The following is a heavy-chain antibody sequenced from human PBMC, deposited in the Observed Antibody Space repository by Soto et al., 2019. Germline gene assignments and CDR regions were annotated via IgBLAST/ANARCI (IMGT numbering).Heavy chain of an antibody. Sequence: GASVKVSCKASGYTFTSYYMHWVRQAPGQGLEWMGIINPSGGSTSYAQKFQGRVTMTRDTSTSTVYMELSSLRSEDAAVYYCAREPRDFTTFDYWGQGTLVTVSS. CDR2: INPSGGST. CDR3: AREPRDFTTFDY. J-gene: IGHJ4*02. D-gene: IGHD3-22*01. V-gene: IGHV1-46*01. CDR1: GYTFTSYY.